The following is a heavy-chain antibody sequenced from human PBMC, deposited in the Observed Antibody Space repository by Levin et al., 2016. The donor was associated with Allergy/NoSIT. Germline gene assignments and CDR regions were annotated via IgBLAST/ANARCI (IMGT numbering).Heavy chain of an antibody. CDR1: GLTFSICA. V-gene: IGHV3-23*01. D-gene: IGHD3-10*01. CDR3: VKEGEYYYGEGTAYFDY. Sequence: GGSLRLSCEMSGLTFSICAMSWVRQAPGKGLEWIAGISVSGTNTDYADSVKGRFTISRDDSKNTLFLQMKNLRAEDTALYYCVKEGEYYYGEGTAYFDYWAGGPWSPSPQ. J-gene: IGHJ4*02. CDR2: ISVSGTNT.